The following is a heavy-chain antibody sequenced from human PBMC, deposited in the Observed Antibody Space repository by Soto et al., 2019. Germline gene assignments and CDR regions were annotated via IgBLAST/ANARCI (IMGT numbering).Heavy chain of an antibody. Sequence: ASVKVSCKASGYTFTSYGISWVRQAPGQGLEWMGWISAYNGNTNYAQKLQGRVTMTTDTSTSTAYMELRSLRSDDTAVYYCARDLYLGYCSSTSCQPNDYWGQGTLVTAPQ. V-gene: IGHV1-18*01. J-gene: IGHJ4*02. D-gene: IGHD2-2*01. CDR1: GYTFTSYG. CDR2: ISAYNGNT. CDR3: ARDLYLGYCSSTSCQPNDY.